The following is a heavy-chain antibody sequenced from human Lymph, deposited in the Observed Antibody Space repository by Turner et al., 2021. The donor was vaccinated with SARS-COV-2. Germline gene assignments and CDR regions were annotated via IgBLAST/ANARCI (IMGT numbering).Heavy chain of an antibody. CDR1: GFTFSSYG. CDR2: KWYDGSNK. Sequence: QVQLLESGGGVVQPVRSLRLSCAASGFTFSSYGMHWGRQAPGKGLEWVAVKWYDGSNKYYADSVKGRFTISRDNSKNTRYLQMNSLRAEDTAVYYCARDDINTLIAAAVPFDYWGQGTLVTVSS. D-gene: IGHD6-13*01. CDR3: ARDDINTLIAAAVPFDY. J-gene: IGHJ4*02. V-gene: IGHV3-33*01.